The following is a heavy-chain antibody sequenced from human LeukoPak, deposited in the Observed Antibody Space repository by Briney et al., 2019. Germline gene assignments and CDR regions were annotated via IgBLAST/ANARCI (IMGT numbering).Heavy chain of an antibody. CDR1: GFTFSAYW. Sequence: PGGTLRVSCAASGFTFSAYWVHWVGQAPGKGRGWVSRINSDGSSTTYADSVKGGLTISRENAKNTLYLQMNRLRAEDTSLYYCTSKTTDYYDSSGVGGYWGQGTLVTVSS. J-gene: IGHJ4*02. CDR2: INSDGSST. CDR3: TSKTTDYYDSSGVGGY. V-gene: IGHV3-74*03. D-gene: IGHD3-22*01.